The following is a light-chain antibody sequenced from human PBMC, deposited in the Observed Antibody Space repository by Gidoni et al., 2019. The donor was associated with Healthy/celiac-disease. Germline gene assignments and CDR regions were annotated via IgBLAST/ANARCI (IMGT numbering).Light chain of an antibody. CDR3: QSYDSSLRV. J-gene: IGLJ3*02. V-gene: IGLV1-40*01. Sequence: QSVLTQPPSVSGAPGQRVTISCTGSSSNIGAGYDVHWYQQLPGTALKPHIYGNSNRPSGVPDRFSGSKSGTSASLAITGLQAEDEADYYCQSYDSSLRVFGGGTKLTVL. CDR2: GNS. CDR1: SSNIGAGYD.